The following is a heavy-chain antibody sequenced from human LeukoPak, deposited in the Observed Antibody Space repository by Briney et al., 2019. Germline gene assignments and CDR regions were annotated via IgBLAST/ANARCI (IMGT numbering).Heavy chain of an antibody. V-gene: IGHV3-7*03. CDR3: ARGPPDMSSPEH. CDR1: GFTFSSHW. J-gene: IGHJ1*01. CDR2: IKEDGTRK. D-gene: IGHD1-14*01. Sequence: GGSLRLSCAASGFTFSSHWMTLVRQAPGKGLEWVANIKEDGTRKNYMDSVKGRFTISRDNSKHTLYLQMNSLRAEDTAVYYCARGPPDMSSPEHWGQGTVVIVSS.